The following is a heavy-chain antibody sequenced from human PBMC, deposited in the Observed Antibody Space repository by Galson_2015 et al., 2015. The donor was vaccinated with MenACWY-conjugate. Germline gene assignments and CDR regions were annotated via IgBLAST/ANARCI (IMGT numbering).Heavy chain of an antibody. D-gene: IGHD1-1*01. Sequence: SETLSLTCTVSGGSVSSNSYFWGWIRQPPGKGLEWIGIIYYSGNTYYNPSLKSRVTISEDTSKNQFSLKLSSVTAADTAVYYCASWHSTVHNFDYWGQGTLVTVSS. V-gene: IGHV4-39*07. CDR3: ASWHSTVHNFDY. CDR1: GGSVSSNSYF. CDR2: IYYSGNT. J-gene: IGHJ4*02.